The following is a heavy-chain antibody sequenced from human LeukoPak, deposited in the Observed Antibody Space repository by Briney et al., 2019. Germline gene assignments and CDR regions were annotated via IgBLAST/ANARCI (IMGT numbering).Heavy chain of an antibody. Sequence: ASVKVSCKASGYTFTGYYMHWVRQAPGQGLAWMGWINPNSGGTNYAQKFQGRVTMTRDTSISTAYMELSRLRSDDTAVYYCARDHVAGIAAAGPDYWGQGTLVTVSS. V-gene: IGHV1-2*02. J-gene: IGHJ4*02. CDR2: INPNSGGT. CDR3: ARDHVAGIAAAGPDY. D-gene: IGHD6-13*01. CDR1: GYTFTGYY.